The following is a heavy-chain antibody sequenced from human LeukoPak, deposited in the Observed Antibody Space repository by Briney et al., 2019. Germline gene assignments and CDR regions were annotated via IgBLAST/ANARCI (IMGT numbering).Heavy chain of an antibody. D-gene: IGHD1-26*01. J-gene: IGHJ5*02. CDR2: ISGSGGKT. Sequence: PGGSLRLSCAASGFTFSSYSMNWVRQAPGKGLEWVSGISGSGGKTYNADSLKGRFTISRDNSKNTLYLQMNSLRVEDTAIYYCAKSGGGSFPGGFDPWGHGTLVTISS. CDR1: GFTFSSYS. V-gene: IGHV3-23*01. CDR3: AKSGGGSFPGGFDP.